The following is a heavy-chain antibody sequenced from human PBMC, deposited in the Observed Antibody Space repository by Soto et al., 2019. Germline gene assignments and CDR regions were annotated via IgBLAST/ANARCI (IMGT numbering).Heavy chain of an antibody. Sequence: GGSLRLSCTASGFTFSTYAMTWVRQAPGKGLEWVSAISGGGGPTYYADSVKGRFTISRDNSKNTLYLQMNSLRADDTAVYYCARDRRRKVEWPDAFDIWGQGTMVTVSS. J-gene: IGHJ3*02. CDR1: GFTFSTYA. CDR3: ARDRRRKVEWPDAFDI. CDR2: ISGGGGPT. V-gene: IGHV3-23*01. D-gene: IGHD3-3*01.